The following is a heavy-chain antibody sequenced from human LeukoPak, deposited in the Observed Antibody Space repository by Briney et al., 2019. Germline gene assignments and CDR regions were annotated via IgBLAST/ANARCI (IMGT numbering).Heavy chain of an antibody. J-gene: IGHJ6*01. D-gene: IGHD2-15*01. V-gene: IGHV3-21*01. Sequence: PGGSLRLSCAASGFTFRDYSMTCIRRAPGKGRECVSSIKTSTTYIFYADSVEGRFTISRDNAKNSPYFQMNSLRAEDTARYYCARVCTYGPGATHYYGLDVWGQGTTVTVSS. CDR1: GFTFRDYS. CDR3: ARVCTYGPGATHYYGLDV. CDR2: IKTSTTYI.